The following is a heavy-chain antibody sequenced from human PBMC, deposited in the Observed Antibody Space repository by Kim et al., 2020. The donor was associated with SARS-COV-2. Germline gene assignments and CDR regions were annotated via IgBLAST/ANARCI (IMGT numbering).Heavy chain of an antibody. CDR1: GDSISTHDRH. CDR3: ARDRARGSGKSDFDF. CDR2: IDDSGSV. J-gene: IGHJ4*02. D-gene: IGHD3-10*01. V-gene: IGHV4-30-4*08. Sequence: SETLSLTCTVSGDSISTHDRHWSWIRQPPGMGRERIGHIDDSGSVTRNPSLRSRASISMDTSKNRIFLQLKTVTAADTAVYYCARDRARGSGKSDFDFWGQGTMVTVSS.